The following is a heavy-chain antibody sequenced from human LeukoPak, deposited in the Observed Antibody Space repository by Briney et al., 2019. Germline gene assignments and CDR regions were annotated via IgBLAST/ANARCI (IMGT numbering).Heavy chain of an antibody. D-gene: IGHD2-2*02. J-gene: IGHJ5*02. CDR1: GGSISSGSYY. V-gene: IGHV4-39*07. CDR2: IYYSGST. CDR3: ARGLPATAIQGPWFDP. Sequence: PSETLSLTCTVSGGSISSGSYYWGWIRQPPGKGLEWIGSIYYSGSTYYNPSLKSRVTISVDTSKNQFSLKLSSVTAADTAVYYCARGLPATAIQGPWFDPWGQGTLVTDSS.